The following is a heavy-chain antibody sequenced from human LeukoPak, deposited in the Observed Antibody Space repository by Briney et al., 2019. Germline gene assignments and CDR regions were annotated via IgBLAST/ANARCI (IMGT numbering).Heavy chain of an antibody. Sequence: GGSLRLSCAASGFTFDDYAMHWVRQAPGKGLGWVSLISWDVTSTYYADSVKGRFTISRDNSKNSLYLQMNSLRAEDTALYYCAKAVVAAGDAFDIWGQGTMVTVSS. V-gene: IGHV3-43D*03. CDR2: ISWDVTST. CDR1: GFTFDDYA. CDR3: AKAVVAAGDAFDI. J-gene: IGHJ3*02. D-gene: IGHD2-15*01.